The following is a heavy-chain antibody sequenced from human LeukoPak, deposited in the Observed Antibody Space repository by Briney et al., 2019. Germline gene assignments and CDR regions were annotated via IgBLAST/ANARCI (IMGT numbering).Heavy chain of an antibody. CDR2: IYYSGST. J-gene: IGHJ6*03. D-gene: IGHD6-6*01. CDR1: GGSISSYY. V-gene: IGHV4-59*01. CDR3: ARGSSSSGLYYYYYMDV. Sequence: SETLSLTCTVSGGSISSYYWSWIRQPPRKGLEWTGYIYYSGSTNYNPSLKSRVTISVDTSKNQFSLKLSSVTAADTAVYYCARGSSSSGLYYYYYMDVWGKGTTVTVSS.